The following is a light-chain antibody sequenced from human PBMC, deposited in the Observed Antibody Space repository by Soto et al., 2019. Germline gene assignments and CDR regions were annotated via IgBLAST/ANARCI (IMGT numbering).Light chain of an antibody. CDR1: QGLSNY. V-gene: IGKV1-27*01. J-gene: IGKJ4*01. CDR3: QKYDSAPLT. Sequence: DIPMTQSPSSLSASVGDRVTITCRASQGLSNYLAWYQQKPGKVPKLLIYAASTLQSGVPSRFSGSGSGTDFTLTISSLQSEDVATYYCQKYDSAPLTFGGGTRVEMK. CDR2: AAS.